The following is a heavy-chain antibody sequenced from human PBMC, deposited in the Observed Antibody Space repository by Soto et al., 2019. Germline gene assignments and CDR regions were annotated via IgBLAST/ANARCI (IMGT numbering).Heavy chain of an antibody. Sequence: AETLSRSGGVSVCCISILRYFWAWIRQPPGKGLEWTGSIDYRGSTYSNPSLKNRVAISVDTSKNHFSLKLVSVTAADTALYYCSRRAPEGFDPWGQGTLVTVSS. CDR3: SRRAPEGFDP. V-gene: IGHV4-39*02. CDR2: IDYRGST. J-gene: IGHJ5*02. CDR1: VCCISILRYF.